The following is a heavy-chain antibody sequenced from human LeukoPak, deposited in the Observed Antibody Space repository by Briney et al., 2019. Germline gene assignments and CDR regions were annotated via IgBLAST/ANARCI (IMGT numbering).Heavy chain of an antibody. CDR3: AREGPYDILTGYRYWYFDL. D-gene: IGHD3-9*01. J-gene: IGHJ2*01. V-gene: IGHV4-34*01. Sequence: LRLSCAASGFTFSSYAMSWVRQPPGKGLEWIGAINHSGSTNYNPSFKSRVTISLDTSKNQFSLTLNSVTAADTAVYYCAREGPYDILTGYRYWYFDLWGRGTLVTVSS. CDR1: GFTFSSYA. CDR2: INHSGST.